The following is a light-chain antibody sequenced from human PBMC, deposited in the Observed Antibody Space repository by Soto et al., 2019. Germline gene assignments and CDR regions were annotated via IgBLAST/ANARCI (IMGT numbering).Light chain of an antibody. Sequence: QSALTQPASVSGSPGQSITISCTGTSSDVGGYNYVAWYQQHPDKAPKLMIYDLSNRPSGVSNRFSGSKSDNTASLTISGLQAEDEADYFCSSYASSSTYVFGTGTKVTVL. CDR2: DLS. CDR3: SSYASSSTYV. V-gene: IGLV2-14*01. J-gene: IGLJ1*01. CDR1: SSDVGGYNY.